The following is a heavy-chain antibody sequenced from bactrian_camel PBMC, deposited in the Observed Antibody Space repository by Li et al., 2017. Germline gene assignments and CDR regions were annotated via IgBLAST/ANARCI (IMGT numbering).Heavy chain of an antibody. Sequence: QVQLVESGGGAVQTGGSLTLSCQTSGYTFSMYCINWFRQAPGKQREGVAVAYPSGGGTYYYNSVKGRFTISRNNANNSLYLQMSDVKFEDTAMYYCAAVNVSPVPVRRSWLLGPGDPGHRL. V-gene: IGHV3S1*01. J-gene: IGHJ6*01. CDR1: GYTFSMYC. CDR2: AYPSGGGT. CDR3: AAVNVSPVPVRRSWL.